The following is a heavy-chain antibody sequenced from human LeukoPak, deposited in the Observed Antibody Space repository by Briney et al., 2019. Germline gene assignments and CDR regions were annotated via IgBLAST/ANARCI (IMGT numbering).Heavy chain of an antibody. Sequence: PGGSLRLSCVASGFTFSGYNMNWVRQAPGKGLEWVAHINPDGRDTYYVDSVKGRFTISRDNAENSMYLQMNSLRVEDTAVYYCTSWGDTTAEYFQRWGQGTLVTVSS. J-gene: IGHJ1*01. D-gene: IGHD2-21*02. CDR3: TSWGDTTAEYFQR. CDR1: GFTFSGYN. CDR2: INPDGRDT. V-gene: IGHV3-7*01.